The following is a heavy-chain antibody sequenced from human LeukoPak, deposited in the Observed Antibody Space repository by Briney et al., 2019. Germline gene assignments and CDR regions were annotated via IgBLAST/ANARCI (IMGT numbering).Heavy chain of an antibody. V-gene: IGHV3-30*03. CDR3: ARATSLTGPFDY. CDR2: LSKEGRYK. J-gene: IGHJ4*02. CDR1: VLTFRSYR. D-gene: IGHD2-8*02. Sequence: PGGSLRLSCVASVLTFRSYRMHWVRQAPAKGLEGVAVLSKEGRYKYYADFVKGRFTISRDNSKNTLYLQMNSMRVEDTAVYYCARATSLTGPFDYWGQGTLVTVSS.